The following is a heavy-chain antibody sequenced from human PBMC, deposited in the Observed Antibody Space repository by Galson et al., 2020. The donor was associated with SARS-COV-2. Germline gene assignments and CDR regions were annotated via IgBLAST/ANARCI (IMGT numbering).Heavy chain of an antibody. J-gene: IGHJ4*02. CDR3: AKGGPIAVGGKGYFDY. D-gene: IGHD6-19*01. CDR2: ISGSGGTT. Sequence: GGSLRLSCAASGFTFSDYAMSWVRQPPGKGLEWVSGISGSGGTTYYADSVKGRFTISRDNSNNTLYLQMNSLRVEDTAAYYCAKGGPIAVGGKGYFDYWGQGTLVTVSS. CDR1: GFTFSDYA. V-gene: IGHV3-23*01.